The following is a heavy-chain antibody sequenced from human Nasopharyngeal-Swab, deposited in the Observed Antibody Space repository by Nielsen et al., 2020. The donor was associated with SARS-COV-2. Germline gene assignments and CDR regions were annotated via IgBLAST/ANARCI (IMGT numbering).Heavy chain of an antibody. J-gene: IGHJ4*02. CDR2: IKSKTDGGTT. CDR1: GFTFSNAW. CDR3: TKEQTTVTTAFDY. V-gene: IGHV3-15*01. Sequence: GESLKISCAASGFTFSNAWMSWVRQAPGKGLEWVGRIKSKTDGGTTDYAAPVKGRFTISRDDSKNTLYLQMNSLKTEDTAVYYCTKEQTTVTTAFDYWGQGTLVTVSS. D-gene: IGHD4-17*01.